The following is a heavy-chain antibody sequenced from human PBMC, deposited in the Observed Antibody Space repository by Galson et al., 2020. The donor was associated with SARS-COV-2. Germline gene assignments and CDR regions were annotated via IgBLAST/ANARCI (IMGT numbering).Heavy chain of an antibody. CDR3: ARLGGRTPDY. Sequence: ASVKVSCKASGYTFTGYYLHWVRQAPGQGLEWMGWITPNSGDTNYAQKFQGRVTITRDTSISTAYMELSRLSSDDTAVYYCARLGGRTPDYWGQGTLVTVSS. D-gene: IGHD3-16*01. CDR2: ITPNSGDT. CDR1: GYTFTGYY. J-gene: IGHJ4*02. V-gene: IGHV1-2*02.